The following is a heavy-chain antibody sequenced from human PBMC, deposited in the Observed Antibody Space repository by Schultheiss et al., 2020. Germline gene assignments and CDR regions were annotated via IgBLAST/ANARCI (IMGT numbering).Heavy chain of an antibody. Sequence: SETLSLTCTVSGGSISSSSYYWGWIRQPPGKGLEWIGSIYYSGSTYYNPSLKSRVTISVDTSKNQFSLKLSSVTAADTAVYYCAREGSGSYSTDYWGQGTLVTVSS. V-gene: IGHV4-39*07. CDR2: IYYSGST. J-gene: IGHJ4*02. D-gene: IGHD1-26*01. CDR1: GGSISSSSYY. CDR3: AREGSGSYSTDY.